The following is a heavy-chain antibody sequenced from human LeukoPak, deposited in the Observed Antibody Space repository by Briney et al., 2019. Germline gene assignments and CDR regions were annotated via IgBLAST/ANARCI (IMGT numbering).Heavy chain of an antibody. CDR3: ARGGDCGTTSCYYFDF. Sequence: PGGSLRLSCAASGFTFSGYSMNWVRQAPGKGLEWVSSVSTTGYYIYYADSVKGRFSIPRDNAKNSLYLQMNSLRAEDTAVYYCARGGDCGTTSCYYFDFWGRGTRVTVSS. CDR1: GFTFSGYS. J-gene: IGHJ4*02. V-gene: IGHV3-21*01. D-gene: IGHD2-2*01. CDR2: VSTTGYYI.